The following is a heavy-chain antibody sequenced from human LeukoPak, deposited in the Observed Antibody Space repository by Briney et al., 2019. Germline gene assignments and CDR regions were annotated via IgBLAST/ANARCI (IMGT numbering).Heavy chain of an antibody. CDR1: GNTFTGYY. Sequence: ASVKVSCKASGNTFTGYYMHWVRQAPGQGLEWMGWINPNSGGTNYAQKFQGRVTMTRDTSISTAYMELSRLRSDDTAVYYCAREEYSGYERHAFDIWGQGAMVTVSS. D-gene: IGHD5-12*01. CDR3: AREEYSGYERHAFDI. V-gene: IGHV1-2*02. CDR2: INPNSGGT. J-gene: IGHJ3*02.